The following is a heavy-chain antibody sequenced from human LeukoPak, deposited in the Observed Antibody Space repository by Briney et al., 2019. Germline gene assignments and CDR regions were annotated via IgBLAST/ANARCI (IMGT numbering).Heavy chain of an antibody. D-gene: IGHD7-27*01. Sequence: GGSLRLSCAASGFTFSGSWMHWVRQAPGKGLVWVSRISNDGSIINYADSVKGRFTISRDNAKNTLYMQMNSLRAEDTAVYYCARDANWGFDAFDIWGQGTMVTVSS. V-gene: IGHV3-74*01. CDR1: GFTFSGSW. J-gene: IGHJ3*02. CDR3: ARDANWGFDAFDI. CDR2: ISNDGSII.